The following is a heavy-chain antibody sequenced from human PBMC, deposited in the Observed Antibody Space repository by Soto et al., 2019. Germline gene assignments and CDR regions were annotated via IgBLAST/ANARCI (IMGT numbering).Heavy chain of an antibody. V-gene: IGHV1-3*01. D-gene: IGHD3-22*01. CDR3: ARDEDSSGYIDYYYGMDV. Sequence: ASVKVSCKASGYTFTSYAMHWVRQAPGQRLEWMGWINAGNGNTKYSQKFQGRVTITRDTSASTAYMELSSLRSEDTAVYYCARDEDSSGYIDYYYGMDVWGQGTTVTVSS. J-gene: IGHJ6*02. CDR2: INAGNGNT. CDR1: GYTFTSYA.